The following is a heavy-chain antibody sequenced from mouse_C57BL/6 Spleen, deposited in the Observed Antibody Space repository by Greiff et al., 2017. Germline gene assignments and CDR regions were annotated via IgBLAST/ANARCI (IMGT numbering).Heavy chain of an antibody. CDR2: IDPSDSYT. V-gene: IGHV1-50*01. Sequence: QVQLQQPGAELVKPGASVKLSCKASGYTFTSYWMQWVKQRPGQGLEWIGEIDPSDSYTTYNQKFTGKATLTVDTSSSTAYMQLSSLTSEDSAVYYCARRTAYFDYWGQGTTLTVSS. CDR3: ARRTAYFDY. CDR1: GYTFTSYW. J-gene: IGHJ2*01.